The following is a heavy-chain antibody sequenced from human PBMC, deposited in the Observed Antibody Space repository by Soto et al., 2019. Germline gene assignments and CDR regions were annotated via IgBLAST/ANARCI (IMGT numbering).Heavy chain of an antibody. CDR3: ARGVVVVAATLKARDAFDI. J-gene: IGHJ3*02. V-gene: IGHV4-30-4*08. CDR2: IYYSGST. Sequence: SETLSLTCTVSGGSISSGGYYWSWIRQHPGKGLEWIGYIYYSGSTYYNPSLKSRVTISVDTSKNQFSLKLSSVTAADTAVYYCARGVVVVAATLKARDAFDIWGQGTMVTVSS. D-gene: IGHD2-15*01. CDR1: GGSISSGGYY.